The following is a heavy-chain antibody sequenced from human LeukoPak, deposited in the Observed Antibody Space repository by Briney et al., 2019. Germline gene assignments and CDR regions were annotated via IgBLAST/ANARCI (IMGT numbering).Heavy chain of an antibody. CDR2: ISAYSGNT. CDR1: GYTFTSYG. V-gene: IGHV1-18*01. Sequence: ASVKVSCKASGYTFTSYGISWVRQAPGQGLEWMGWISAYSGNTNYAQKLQGRGTMTTDTSTSTAYMELRSLRSDDTAVYYCARDGCLEGCSTFDYWGQGTLVTVSS. J-gene: IGHJ4*02. D-gene: IGHD3-3*01. CDR3: ARDGCLEGCSTFDY.